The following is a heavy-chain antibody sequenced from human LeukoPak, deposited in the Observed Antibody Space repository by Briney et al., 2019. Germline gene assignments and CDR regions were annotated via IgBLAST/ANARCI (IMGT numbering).Heavy chain of an antibody. D-gene: IGHD2-15*01. CDR2: MNNDGRVI. CDR3: ARDFGHCSGGSCRNLDY. Sequence: GGSLRLSCRVSGFTFNTYWMHWVRQAPGKGLVWVSRMNNDGRVISYADSVKGRFTISRDNAKNTLYLQVNSLRAEDTAVYYCARDFGHCSGGSCRNLDYWGQGSLVTVSS. CDR1: GFTFNTYW. V-gene: IGHV3-74*01. J-gene: IGHJ4*02.